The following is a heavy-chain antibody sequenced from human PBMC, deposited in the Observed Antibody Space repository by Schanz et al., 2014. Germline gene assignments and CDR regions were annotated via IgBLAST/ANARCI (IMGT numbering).Heavy chain of an antibody. CDR1: GFAFSVYG. D-gene: IGHD4-17*01. V-gene: IGHV3-30*19. CDR2: ISNDGSIK. Sequence: QVQMVESGGGVVQPGRSLRLSCAASGFAFSVYGMHWVRQAPGKGPEWVALISNDGSIKYYADSVEGRFTISRDNSRNTLYLQMNSLRTEDTAVYYCARPRFDYGEVDYWGQGTLVTVSS. J-gene: IGHJ4*02. CDR3: ARPRFDYGEVDY.